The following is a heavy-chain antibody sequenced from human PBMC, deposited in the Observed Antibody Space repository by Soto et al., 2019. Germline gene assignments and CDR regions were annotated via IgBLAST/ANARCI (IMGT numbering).Heavy chain of an antibody. CDR1: GASISSYY. CDR3: ARDLTVGGFFDP. V-gene: IGHV4-59*01. Sequence: PSETLSLTCTVSGASISSYYWTWLRQPPGKGLEWIGYIYHSGITNSNPSLKGRLTMSVDTSKNQFSLNLISVTAADTAVYYCARDLTVGGFFDPWGQGTLVTVSS. D-gene: IGHD2-21*02. J-gene: IGHJ5*02. CDR2: IYHSGIT.